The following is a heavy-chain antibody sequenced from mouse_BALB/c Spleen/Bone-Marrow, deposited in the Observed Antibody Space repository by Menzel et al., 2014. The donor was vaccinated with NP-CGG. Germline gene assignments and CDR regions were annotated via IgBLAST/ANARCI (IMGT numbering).Heavy chain of an antibody. CDR3: TRRGGWYFDV. CDR1: GFTFSNYW. Sequence: EVNVVDSGGGLVQPGGSMKLSCVASGFTFSNYWMNWVRQSPEKGLEWVAEIRLKSNNYATHYAESVKGRFTISRDDSKSSVYLQMNNLRAEDTGIYYCTRRGGWYFDVWGAGTTVTVSS. V-gene: IGHV6-6*02. CDR2: IRLKSNNYAT. J-gene: IGHJ1*01.